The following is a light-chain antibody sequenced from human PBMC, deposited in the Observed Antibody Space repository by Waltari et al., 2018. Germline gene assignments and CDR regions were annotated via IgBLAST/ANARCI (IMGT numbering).Light chain of an antibody. J-gene: IGKJ1*01. CDR3: QHYVNLPAT. V-gene: IGKV3-20*01. CDR1: QSVGRS. CDR2: DAS. Sequence: EIVLTQSPGTLSLSPGERATLSCRASQSVGRSLAWYQQKPGQAPRLLIYDASSRATGTPGRFSGSGSWTDFSLAISSLEPEYFAVYYCQHYVNLPATFGQGTKVEIK.